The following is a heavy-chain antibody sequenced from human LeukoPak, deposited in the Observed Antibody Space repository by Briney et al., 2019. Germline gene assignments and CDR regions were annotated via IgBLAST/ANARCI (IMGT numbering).Heavy chain of an antibody. CDR1: GFTFSSYG. CDR3: AKSVTTMVRGYFDY. Sequence: GGSLRLSCAASGFTFSSYGMHWVRQAPGKGLEWVAFIRYDGSNKYYADSVKGRFTISRDNSKNTLYLQMNSLRAEDTAVYYCAKSVTTMVRGYFDYWGQGTLDTVSS. J-gene: IGHJ4*02. V-gene: IGHV3-30*02. CDR2: IRYDGSNK. D-gene: IGHD3-10*01.